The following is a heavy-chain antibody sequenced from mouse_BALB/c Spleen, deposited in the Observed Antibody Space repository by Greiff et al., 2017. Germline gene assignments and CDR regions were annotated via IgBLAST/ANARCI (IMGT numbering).Heavy chain of an antibody. V-gene: IGHV2-9*02. Sequence: VQLQESGPGLVAPSQSLSITCTVSGFSLTSYGVHWVRQPPGKGLEWLGVIWAGGSTNYNSALMSRLSISKDNSKSQVFLKMNSLQANDTAIYYCARNGVPLFAYWGQGTLVTVSA. CDR3: ARNGVPLFAY. J-gene: IGHJ3*01. D-gene: IGHD2-14*01. CDR2: IWAGGST. CDR1: GFSLTSYG.